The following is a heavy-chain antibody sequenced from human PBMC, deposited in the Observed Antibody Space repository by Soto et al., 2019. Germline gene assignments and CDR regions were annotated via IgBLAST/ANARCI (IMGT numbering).Heavy chain of an antibody. J-gene: IGHJ6*03. V-gene: IGHV3-53*04. Sequence: GGSLRLSCAASGFTVSSNYMSWVRQAPGKGLEWVSVIYSGGSTYYADSVKGRFTISRHNSKNTLYLQMNSLRAEDTAVYYCARDRREMYYYYYMDVWGKGTTVTVSS. CDR3: ARDRREMYYYYYMDV. CDR2: IYSGGST. D-gene: IGHD1-26*01. CDR1: GFTVSSNY.